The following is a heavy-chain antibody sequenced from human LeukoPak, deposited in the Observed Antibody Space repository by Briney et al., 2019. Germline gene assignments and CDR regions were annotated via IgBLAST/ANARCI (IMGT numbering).Heavy chain of an antibody. CDR3: ARLVLLTYYDILTGSGEFDY. J-gene: IGHJ4*02. V-gene: IGHV4-39*01. Sequence: SSXYWGWIRQPPGKGLEWIGSIYYSGSTYYNPSLKSRVTISVNKSKNKFSLKLGSVTAADTAVYYCARLVLLTYYDILTGSGEFDYWGQGTLVTVTS. CDR2: IYYSGST. CDR1: SSXY. D-gene: IGHD3-9*01.